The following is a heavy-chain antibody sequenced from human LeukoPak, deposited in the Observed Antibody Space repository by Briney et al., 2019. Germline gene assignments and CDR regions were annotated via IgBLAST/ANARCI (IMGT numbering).Heavy chain of an antibody. Sequence: GGSLRLSCAPSGFTFDDYAMHWVRQAPGKGLEWVSGISWNSDNIGYADSVKGRFTISRDNAKNSLYLQMNSLRAEDTAFYYCAKGGGNSGYFQHWGQGTLVTVSS. CDR3: AKGGGNSGYFQH. CDR1: GFTFDDYA. V-gene: IGHV3-9*01. CDR2: ISWNSDNI. J-gene: IGHJ1*01. D-gene: IGHD4-23*01.